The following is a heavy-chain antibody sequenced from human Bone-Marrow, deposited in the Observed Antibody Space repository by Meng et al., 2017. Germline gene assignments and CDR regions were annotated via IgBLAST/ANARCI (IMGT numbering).Heavy chain of an antibody. V-gene: IGHV3-9*01. CDR2: ISWNSGSI. D-gene: IGHD3-22*01. J-gene: IGHJ4*02. Sequence: SLKISCAASGFTFDDYAMHWVRQAPGKGLEWVSGISWNSGSIGYADSVKGRFTISRDNAKNSLYLQMNSLRAEDTAVYYCAKKLGYYYDSSGYYYWGQGTLVTVSS. CDR3: AKKLGYYYDSSGYYY. CDR1: GFTFDDYA.